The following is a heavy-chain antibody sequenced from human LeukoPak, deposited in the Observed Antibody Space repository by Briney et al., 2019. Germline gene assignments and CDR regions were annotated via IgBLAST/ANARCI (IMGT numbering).Heavy chain of an antibody. V-gene: IGHV5-51*01. CDR1: GYSFTSYW. Sequence: GESLKISCKASGYSFTSYWIGWVRQMPGRGLEWMGVIYPGDSDTRYRPSFQGQVTISADKSISTAYLQWSSLKASDTAMYYCARGGSGSINPFRPFGMDVWGQGTTVTVSS. CDR2: IYPGDSDT. D-gene: IGHD3-10*01. CDR3: ARGGSGSINPFRPFGMDV. J-gene: IGHJ6*02.